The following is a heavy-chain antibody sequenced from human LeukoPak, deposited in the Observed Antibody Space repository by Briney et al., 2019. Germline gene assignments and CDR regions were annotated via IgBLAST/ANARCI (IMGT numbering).Heavy chain of an antibody. V-gene: IGHV4-30-4*08. J-gene: IGHJ4*02. CDR1: GGSISSGDYY. CDR3: ASLNVDTSCPGDY. Sequence: SETLSLTCTVSGGSISSGDYYWSWIRQPPGKGLEWIGYIYYSGSTYYNPSLKSRVTISVDTSKNQFSLKLSSVTAADTAVYYCASLNVDTSCPGDYWGQGTLVTVSS. CDR2: IYYSGST. D-gene: IGHD2-2*01.